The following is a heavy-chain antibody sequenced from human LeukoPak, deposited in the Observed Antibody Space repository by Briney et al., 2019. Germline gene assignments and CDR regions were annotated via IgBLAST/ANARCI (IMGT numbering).Heavy chain of an antibody. D-gene: IGHD3-16*01. CDR3: AKYRPSGSVWVGFDI. J-gene: IGHJ3*02. Sequence: SETLSLTCLVSGGSISNNYWSWIRQPTGKGLEWIGQIYYTGSTSYNAPLKSRVSISVDTSKNQFSLRLTSVTAADTALYYCAKYRPSGSVWVGFDIWGQGTMVTVSS. CDR1: GGSISNNY. CDR2: IYYTGST. V-gene: IGHV4-59*08.